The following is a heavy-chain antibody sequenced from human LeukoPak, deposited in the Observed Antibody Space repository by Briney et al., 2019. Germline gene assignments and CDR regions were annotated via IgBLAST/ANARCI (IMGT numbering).Heavy chain of an antibody. CDR2: ISYDGSNK. V-gene: IGHV3-30-3*01. CDR1: GFTFSSYA. J-gene: IGHJ3*02. CDR3: ARERTRWELLGGGAFDI. Sequence: GGSLRLSCAASGFTFSSYAMHCVRQAPGKGLEWVAVISYDGSNKYYADSVKGRFTISRDNSKNTLYLQMNSLRAEDTAVYYCARERTRWELLGGGAFDIWGQGTMVTVSS. D-gene: IGHD1-26*01.